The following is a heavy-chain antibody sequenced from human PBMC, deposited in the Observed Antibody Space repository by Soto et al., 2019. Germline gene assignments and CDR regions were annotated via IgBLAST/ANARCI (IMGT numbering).Heavy chain of an antibody. D-gene: IGHD5-12*01. Sequence: SETLSLTCAVYGGSFSGYYWTWIRQPPGTGLEWIGEINHSGSTNYNPSLKSRVTISVDTSKNQFSLKLNSVTAADTAVYYCARVSGYDSGWFDPWGQGTLVTVSS. V-gene: IGHV4-34*01. CDR3: ARVSGYDSGWFDP. CDR2: INHSGST. CDR1: GGSFSGYY. J-gene: IGHJ5*02.